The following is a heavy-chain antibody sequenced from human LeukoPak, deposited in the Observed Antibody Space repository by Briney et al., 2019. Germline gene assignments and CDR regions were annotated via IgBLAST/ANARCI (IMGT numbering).Heavy chain of an antibody. Sequence: SETLSLTCTVSGGSISIYYWSWIRQPPGKGLEWIGYIYYSGSTNYNPSLKSRVTISVDTSKNQFSLKLSSVTAADTAVYYCARGPNYYDSSGYYYYWGQGTLVTVSS. CDR2: IYYSGST. D-gene: IGHD3-22*01. J-gene: IGHJ4*02. V-gene: IGHV4-59*08. CDR1: GGSISIYY. CDR3: ARGPNYYDSSGYYYY.